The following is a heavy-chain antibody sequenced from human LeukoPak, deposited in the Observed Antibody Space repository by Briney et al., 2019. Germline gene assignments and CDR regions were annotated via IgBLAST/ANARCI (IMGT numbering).Heavy chain of an antibody. CDR1: GGSISSYY. J-gene: IGHJ4*02. Sequence: SETLSLTCTVSGGSISSYYWSWIRQPPGKGLEWIGYIYTSGSTNYNPSLKSRVTISVDTSKNQFSRKLSSVTAADTAVYYRARDSGSYIDYWGQGTLVTVSS. CDR3: ARDSGSYIDY. D-gene: IGHD1-26*01. CDR2: IYTSGST. V-gene: IGHV4-4*09.